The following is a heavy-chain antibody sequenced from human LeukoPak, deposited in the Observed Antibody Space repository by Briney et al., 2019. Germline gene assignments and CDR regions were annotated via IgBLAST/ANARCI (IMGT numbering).Heavy chain of an antibody. Sequence: GGSLRLSCAASGFIFSSYSMNWVRHAPGKGLEWVSSISSTSTYIHYADSLKGRFTTSRDNARNSLYLQINSLRVEDTAVYYCARVQRGEMATFDYWGQGTLVTVSS. D-gene: IGHD5-24*01. V-gene: IGHV3-21*01. J-gene: IGHJ4*02. CDR2: ISSTSTYI. CDR1: GFIFSSYS. CDR3: ARVQRGEMATFDY.